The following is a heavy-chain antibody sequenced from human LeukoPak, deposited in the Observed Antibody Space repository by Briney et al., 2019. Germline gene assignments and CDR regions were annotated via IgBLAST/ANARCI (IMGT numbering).Heavy chain of an antibody. CDR1: GGSISSYY. Sequence: SETLSLTCTVSGGSISSYYWSWIRQPPGKGLEWIGYIYYSGSTNYNPSLKSRVTISVDTSKNQFSLKLSSVTAADTAVYYCARAEWELHEYYYYMDVWGTGTTVTVSS. V-gene: IGHV4-59*01. J-gene: IGHJ6*03. D-gene: IGHD1-26*01. CDR3: ARAEWELHEYYYYMDV. CDR2: IYYSGST.